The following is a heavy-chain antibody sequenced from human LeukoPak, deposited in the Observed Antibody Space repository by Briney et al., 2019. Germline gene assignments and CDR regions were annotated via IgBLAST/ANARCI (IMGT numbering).Heavy chain of an antibody. CDR3: ARSQNDYGDYVGYFDY. Sequence: PSETLSLTCTVSGYSISSAFYWGWIRVPPGKGLEWIGSIFHRGTTYYNSSLKSRVNMSIGTSKNQFSLKLSSVTAADTAVYYCARSQNDYGDYVGYFDYWGQGTLVTVSS. D-gene: IGHD4-17*01. V-gene: IGHV4-38-2*02. CDR2: IFHRGTT. CDR1: GYSISSAFY. J-gene: IGHJ4*02.